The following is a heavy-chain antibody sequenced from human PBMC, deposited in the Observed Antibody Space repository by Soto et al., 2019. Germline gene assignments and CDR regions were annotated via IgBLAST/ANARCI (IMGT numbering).Heavy chain of an antibody. J-gene: IGHJ6*02. CDR3: ARVGPGEYYYYYYGMDV. CDR2: IYYSGST. D-gene: IGHD3-10*01. CDR1: GGSISSSSYY. Sequence: SETLSLTCTVSGGSISSSSYYWGWIRQPPGKGLEWIGSIYYSGSTYYNPSLKSRVTISVDTSKNQFSLKLSSVTAADTAVYYCARVGPGEYYYYYYGMDVWGQGTTVTVSS. V-gene: IGHV4-39*07.